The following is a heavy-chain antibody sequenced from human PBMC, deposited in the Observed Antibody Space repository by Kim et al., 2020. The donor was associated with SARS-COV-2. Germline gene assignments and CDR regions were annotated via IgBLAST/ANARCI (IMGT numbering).Heavy chain of an antibody. Sequence: ASVKVSCKASGYTFTSYFMHWVRQAPGQGLEWMGIINTSDGITNYAQKFQGRVTMTRDTSTSTVYMELSSLRSEDTAVYYCTKYSGRNPLDYWGQGTLVT. V-gene: IGHV1-46*01. J-gene: IGHJ4*02. CDR3: TKYSGRNPLDY. CDR1: GYTFTSYF. D-gene: IGHD1-26*01. CDR2: INTSDGIT.